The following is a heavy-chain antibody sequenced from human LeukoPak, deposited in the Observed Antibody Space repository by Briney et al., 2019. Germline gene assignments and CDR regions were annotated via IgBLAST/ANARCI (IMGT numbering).Heavy chain of an antibody. V-gene: IGHV1-8*01. CDR2: MNPNSGNT. CDR1: GYTFTSYD. D-gene: IGHD3-22*01. Sequence: ASVKVSCKASGYTFTSYDINWVRQATGQGLEWMGWMNPNSGNTGYAQKFQGRVTMTRNTSISTAYMELSSLRFEDTAVYYCARGKYYYDSSGYIFDYWGQGTLVTVSS. J-gene: IGHJ4*02. CDR3: ARGKYYYDSSGYIFDY.